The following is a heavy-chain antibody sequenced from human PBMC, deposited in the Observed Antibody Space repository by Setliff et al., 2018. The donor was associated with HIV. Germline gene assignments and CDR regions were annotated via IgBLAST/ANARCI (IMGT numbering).Heavy chain of an antibody. J-gene: IGHJ1*01. CDR1: GGSISSGDYY. CDR3: ARGYLYYDSSGYDPTEYFQH. Sequence: SETLSLTCTVSGGSISSGDYYWSWIRQPPGKGLEWIGYIYYSGSTYYNPSLKSRVTISVDTSKNQFSLKLSSVTAADTAVYYCARGYLYYDSSGYDPTEYFQHWGQGTLVTVS. V-gene: IGHV4-30-4*08. D-gene: IGHD3-22*01. CDR2: IYYSGST.